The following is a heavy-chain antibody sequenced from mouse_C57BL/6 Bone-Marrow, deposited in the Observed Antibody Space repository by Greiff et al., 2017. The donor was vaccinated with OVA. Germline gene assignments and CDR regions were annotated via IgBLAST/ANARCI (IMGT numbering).Heavy chain of an antibody. CDR1: GSAFSSSW. J-gene: IGHJ4*01. Sequence: VQLQQSGPELVKPGASVKISFQASGSAFSSSWLHWVKQRPGKGLAWIGRIYAGDGDTNYNGKFKGKATLTADKASSTAYMQLSSLTSEDSAVYYCARGGDGSYAMDYWGQGTSVTVSS. CDR3: ARGGDGSYAMDY. CDR2: IYAGDGDT. D-gene: IGHD1-1*01. V-gene: IGHV1-82*01.